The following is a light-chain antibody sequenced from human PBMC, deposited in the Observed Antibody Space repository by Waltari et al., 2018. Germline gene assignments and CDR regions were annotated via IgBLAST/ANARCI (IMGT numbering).Light chain of an antibody. J-gene: IGLJ2*01. CDR1: SSDVGGYDY. CDR2: DVT. CDR3: SSFTSSSTLV. Sequence: QSALTQPASVSGSPGQSITISCIGTSSDVGGYDYVSWYQQHPGNPPKLMIYDVTNRASGVSDRFSGSKSGNTASLTISGLQAEDEADYYCSSFTSSSTLVFGGGTELTVL. V-gene: IGLV2-14*03.